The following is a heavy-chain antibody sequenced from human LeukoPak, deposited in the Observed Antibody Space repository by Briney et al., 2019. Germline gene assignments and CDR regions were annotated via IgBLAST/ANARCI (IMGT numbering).Heavy chain of an antibody. J-gene: IGHJ4*02. D-gene: IGHD2-8*01. CDR3: ARVSCTNGVCYYFDY. CDR2: IYYSGST. V-gene: IGHV4-59*01. CDR1: GGSISSYY. Sequence: ETSETLSLTCTVSGGSISSYYLSWIRQPRGKGLEWIGYIYYSGSTNYNPSLKSRVTISVDTSKNQFSLKLSSVTAADAAVYYCARVSCTNGVCYYFDYWGQGTLVTVSS.